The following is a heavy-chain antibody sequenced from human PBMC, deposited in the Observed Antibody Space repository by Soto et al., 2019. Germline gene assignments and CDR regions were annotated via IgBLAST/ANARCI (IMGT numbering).Heavy chain of an antibody. J-gene: IGHJ6*02. CDR1: GFTSSNYW. Sequence: EVQLVESGGGLVQPGGSLRLSCAASGFTSSNYWMHWVRQAPGKGLVWVSRIKSDGSSTSYADSVKGRFTISRDNAKNTLDLQMHGLRAEDMAVYYCARSVRSGSFPYYYSAMDVWGQGTTVTVSS. CDR2: IKSDGSST. CDR3: ARSVRSGSFPYYYSAMDV. V-gene: IGHV3-74*01. D-gene: IGHD3-10*01.